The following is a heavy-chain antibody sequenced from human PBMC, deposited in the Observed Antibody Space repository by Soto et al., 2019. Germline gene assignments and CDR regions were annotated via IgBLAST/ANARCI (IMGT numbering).Heavy chain of an antibody. J-gene: IGHJ4*02. CDR2: IYSGGTT. CDR1: GFTVSGNY. Sequence: ESGGGLVQPGGSLTLSCAASGFTVSGNYMSWVRQAPGKGLEWVSVIYSGGTTYYADSVKGRFTISRDNSKNTLYLQMNSLRAEDAAVYYCARGARSDYWGQGSLVTVSS. D-gene: IGHD6-6*01. CDR3: ARGARSDY. V-gene: IGHV3-66*01.